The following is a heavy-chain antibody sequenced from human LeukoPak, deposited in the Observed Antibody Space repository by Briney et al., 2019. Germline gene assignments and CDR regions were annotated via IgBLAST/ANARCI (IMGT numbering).Heavy chain of an antibody. CDR1: GFTFSDYY. J-gene: IGHJ4*02. CDR3: AKERFDPQPFDY. D-gene: IGHD3-3*01. V-gene: IGHV3-11*04. CDR2: ISSSGSTI. Sequence: PGGSLRLSCAASGFTFSDYYMSWIRQAPGKGLEWVSYISSSGSTIYYADSVKGRSTISRDNSKNTLYLQMNSLRAEDTAVYYCAKERFDPQPFDYWGQGTLVTVSS.